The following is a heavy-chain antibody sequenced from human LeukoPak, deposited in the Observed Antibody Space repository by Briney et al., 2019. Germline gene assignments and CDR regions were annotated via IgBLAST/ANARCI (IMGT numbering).Heavy chain of an antibody. CDR3: ARVPIVVGKDGAFDY. D-gene: IGHD2-21*01. J-gene: IGHJ4*02. Sequence: PGGSLRLSCAASGFTFSSYEMNWVRQAPGKGLEWVSYISGSGSTIYYADSVKGRFTISRDNAKNSLYLQMNSLRAEDTAVYYCARVPIVVGKDGAFDYWGQGTLVTVSS. CDR2: ISGSGSTI. CDR1: GFTFSSYE. V-gene: IGHV3-48*03.